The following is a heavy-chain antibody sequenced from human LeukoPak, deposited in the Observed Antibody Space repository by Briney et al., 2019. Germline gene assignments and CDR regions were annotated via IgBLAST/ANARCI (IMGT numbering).Heavy chain of an antibody. J-gene: IGHJ4*02. CDR1: GGSISSGSYY. D-gene: IGHD3-16*01. CDR3: ARVPRLGGYYFDY. Sequence: SETLSLTCTVSGGSISSGSYYWSWIRQPAGKGLEWIGRIYTSGSTTYNPSLKSRVTISVDTSKNQFSLKLSSVTAADTAVYYCARVPRLGGYYFDYWGQGTLVTVSS. CDR2: IYTSGST. V-gene: IGHV4-61*02.